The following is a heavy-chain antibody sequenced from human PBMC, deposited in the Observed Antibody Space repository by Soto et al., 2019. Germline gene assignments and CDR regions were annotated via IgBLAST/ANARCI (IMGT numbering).Heavy chain of an antibody. Sequence: QVQLVQSGAEVKKPGASVKVSCKASGYTFTSYGISWVRQAPGQGLEWMGWISAYNGNTNYAQKLQGRVTMTTDTSTSTAYMELRSLRSDVTAVHYSARDRFGYDPTGNRFDPWGQGTLVTVFS. CDR3: ARDRFGYDPTGNRFDP. D-gene: IGHD3-10*01. CDR2: ISAYNGNT. V-gene: IGHV1-18*01. CDR1: GYTFTSYG. J-gene: IGHJ5*02.